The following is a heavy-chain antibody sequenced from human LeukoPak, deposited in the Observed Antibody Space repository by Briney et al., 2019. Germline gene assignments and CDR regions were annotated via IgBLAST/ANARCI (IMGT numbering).Heavy chain of an antibody. Sequence: PGGSLRLSCAASGFTFSSYAMSWVRQAPGKGLEWVTAISGSGGSTYYADSVKGRFTISRDNSKNTLYLQMNSLRAEDTAVYYCAKSLQEPTDPFDYWGQGTLVTVSS. D-gene: IGHD4-4*01. CDR3: AKSLQEPTDPFDY. CDR2: ISGSGGST. J-gene: IGHJ4*02. V-gene: IGHV3-23*01. CDR1: GFTFSSYA.